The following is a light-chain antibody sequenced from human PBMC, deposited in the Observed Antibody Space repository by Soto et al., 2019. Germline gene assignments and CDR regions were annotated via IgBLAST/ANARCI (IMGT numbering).Light chain of an antibody. Sequence: QSVLTQPASVSGSPGQSITIFCTGTSSDVGDYNFVSWYQQHPGKAPKLMIYEVKYRPSGVSNRFSGSKSGNTASLTVSGLQAEDEADYYCSSYAGSSNVFGTGTKLTVL. CDR2: EVK. V-gene: IGLV2-14*01. CDR1: SSDVGDYNF. CDR3: SSYAGSSNV. J-gene: IGLJ1*01.